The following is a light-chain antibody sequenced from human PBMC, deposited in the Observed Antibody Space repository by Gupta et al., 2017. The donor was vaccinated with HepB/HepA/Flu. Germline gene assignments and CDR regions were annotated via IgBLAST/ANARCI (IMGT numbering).Light chain of an antibody. J-gene: IGKJ4*01. CDR2: LTS. Sequence: DFQLTPSPSYLSASVGDRVTITCRASQSIYNYLNWYQQKPGKAPKLLIYLTSTLQSGVPSRFSGSGSATHFTLTISSLQPEDFATYYCQQSYNPPLTFGGGTKVEIK. V-gene: IGKV1-39*01. CDR3: QQSYNPPLT. CDR1: QSIYNY.